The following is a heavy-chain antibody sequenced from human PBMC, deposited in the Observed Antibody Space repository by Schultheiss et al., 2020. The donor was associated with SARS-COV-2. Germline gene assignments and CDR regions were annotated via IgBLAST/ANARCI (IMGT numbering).Heavy chain of an antibody. CDR1: GFTFSNYE. CDR2: ISSSGSTI. J-gene: IGHJ6*02. CDR3: ARDVPGAVTRYYYYYGMDV. V-gene: IGHV3-48*03. Sequence: GGSLRLSCAASGFTFSNYEMNWVRQAPGKGLDWVSYISSSGSTIYYADSVKGRFTISRDNSKNTLYLQMNSLRAEDTAVYYCARDVPGAVTRYYYYYGMDVWGQGTTVTVSS. D-gene: IGHD4-17*01.